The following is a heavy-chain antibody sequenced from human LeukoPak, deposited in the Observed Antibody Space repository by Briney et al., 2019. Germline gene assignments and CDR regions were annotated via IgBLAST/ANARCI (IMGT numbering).Heavy chain of an antibody. CDR3: ARGPQYSSWPEYYFDY. CDR2: INPNSGGT. V-gene: IGHV1-2*02. J-gene: IGHJ4*02. D-gene: IGHD6-13*01. CDR1: GYTFTGYY. Sequence: GASVKVSCKASGYTFTGYYIRWVRQAPGQGLEWMGWINPNSGGTNYAQKFQGRVTMTRDTAISTAYMELSRLRSDDTAVYYCARGPQYSSWPEYYFDYWGQGTMVTVSS.